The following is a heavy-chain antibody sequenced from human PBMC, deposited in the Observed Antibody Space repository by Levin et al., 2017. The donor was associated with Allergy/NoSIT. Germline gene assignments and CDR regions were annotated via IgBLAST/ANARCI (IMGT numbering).Heavy chain of an antibody. D-gene: IGHD6-19*01. CDR3: ARTPEWSSGPPGPTGFDP. V-gene: IGHV4-34*01. Sequence: GSLRLSCAVYGGSFSGYYWSWIRQPPGKGLEWIGEINHSGSTNYNPSLKSRVTISVDTSKNQFSLKLSSVTAADTAVYYCARTPEWSSGPPGPTGFDPWGQGTLVTVSS. CDR1: GGSFSGYY. CDR2: INHSGST. J-gene: IGHJ5*02.